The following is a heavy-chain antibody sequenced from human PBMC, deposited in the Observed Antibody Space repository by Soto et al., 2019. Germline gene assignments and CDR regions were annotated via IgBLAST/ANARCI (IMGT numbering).Heavy chain of an antibody. J-gene: IGHJ4*02. CDR3: VRDYRNGCSSINCYMH. D-gene: IGHD2-15*01. V-gene: IGHV4-4*02. CDR2: IWHTGRT. CDR1: GDSLTNNHW. Sequence: SETLSLTCDVSGDSLTNNHWWSWVRQAPGKGLEWIGEIWHTGRTNYNPSLKSRVAISIDKSKNQFSLKLSSVTAADTAVYYCVRDYRNGCSSINCYMHWGQGTLVTVSS.